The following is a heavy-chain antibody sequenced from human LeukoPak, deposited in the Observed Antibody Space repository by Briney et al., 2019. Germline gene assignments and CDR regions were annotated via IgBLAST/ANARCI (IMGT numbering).Heavy chain of an antibody. CDR2: ISSSGSTI. CDR1: GFTFSSYE. V-gene: IGHV3-48*03. D-gene: IGHD3-10*01. CDR3: ARMISGGSGSPDWFDP. Sequence: PGGSLRLSCAASGFTFSSYEMNWVRQAPGKGLEWVSYISSSGSTIYYADSVKGRFTISRDNAKNSLYLQMISLRAEDTALYYCARMISGGSGSPDWFDPWGQGTLVTVSS. J-gene: IGHJ5*02.